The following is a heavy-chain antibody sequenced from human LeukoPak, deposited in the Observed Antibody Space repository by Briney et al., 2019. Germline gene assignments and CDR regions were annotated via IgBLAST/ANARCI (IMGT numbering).Heavy chain of an antibody. J-gene: IGHJ6*02. CDR1: GYTFTGYY. D-gene: IGHD6-13*01. CDR2: INPNSGGT. CDR3: ASAGIAAAGGLYYYYYGMDV. V-gene: IGHV1-2*02. Sequence: ASVKVSCKASGYTFTGYYMHWVRQAPGQGLEWMGWINPNSGGTNYAQKFQGRVTMTRDTSISTAYMELSRLRSDDTAVYYCASAGIAAAGGLYYYYYGMDVWGQGTTVTVSS.